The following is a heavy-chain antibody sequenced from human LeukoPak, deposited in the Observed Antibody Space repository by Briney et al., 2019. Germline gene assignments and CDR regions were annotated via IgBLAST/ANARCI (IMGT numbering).Heavy chain of an antibody. J-gene: IGHJ4*02. CDR2: IWYDGSNK. V-gene: IGHV3-33*01. CDR3: ARRDGELDY. Sequence: GGSLRLSCAASGFTFSSYGMHWVRQAPGKGLGWVAVIWYDGSNKYYADSVKGRFTISRDNSKNTLYLQMNSLRAEDTAVYYCARRDGELDYGGQGTLVTVSS. D-gene: IGHD5-24*01. CDR1: GFTFSSYG.